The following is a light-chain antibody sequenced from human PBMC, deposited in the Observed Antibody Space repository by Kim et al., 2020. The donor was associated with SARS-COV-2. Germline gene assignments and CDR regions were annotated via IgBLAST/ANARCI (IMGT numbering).Light chain of an antibody. CDR1: QSISSY. CDR3: QQSYSTPLT. V-gene: IGKV1-39*01. CDR2: AAS. J-gene: IGKJ4*01. Sequence: DIQMTQSPSSLSASVGDRVTITCRASQSISSYLNWYQQKPGKAPTLLIYAASSLQSGVPSRFSGSGSGTDFTLTISSLQPEDVAAYYCQQSYSTPLTFGGGTKVDIK.